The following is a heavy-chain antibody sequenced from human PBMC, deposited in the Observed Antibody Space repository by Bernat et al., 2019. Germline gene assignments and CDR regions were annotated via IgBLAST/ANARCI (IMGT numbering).Heavy chain of an antibody. CDR3: ARPYRYSSGWYDY. Sequence: QVQLQESGPGLVKPSGTLSLTCAVSGGSISSSNWWSWVRQPPGKGLEWIGSIYYSGSTYYNPSLKSRVTISVDTSKNQFSLKLSSVTAADTAVYYCARPYRYSSGWYDYWGQGTLVTVSS. D-gene: IGHD6-19*01. CDR2: IYYSGST. V-gene: IGHV4-4*02. CDR1: GGSISSSNW. J-gene: IGHJ4*02.